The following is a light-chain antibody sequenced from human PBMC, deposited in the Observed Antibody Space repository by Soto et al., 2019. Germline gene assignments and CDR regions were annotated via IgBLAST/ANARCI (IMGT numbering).Light chain of an antibody. V-gene: IGKV2-28*01. CDR3: MQSLQTPYT. Sequence: DIVMTQSPLSLPVTPGEPASISCKSSQSLLHSDGDNYLEWYVQKAGQSPQLLIYLVSHRASGVPDGLSGSGSGTNFTLKISKVEADDVGVYYCMQSLQTPYTFGSGNKVEIK. CDR1: QSLLHSDGDNY. CDR2: LVS. J-gene: IGKJ3*01.